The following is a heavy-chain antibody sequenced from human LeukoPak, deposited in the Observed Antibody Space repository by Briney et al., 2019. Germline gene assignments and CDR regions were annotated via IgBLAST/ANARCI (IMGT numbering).Heavy chain of an antibody. V-gene: IGHV4-30-2*01. CDR1: GGSISSGGYS. CDR3: ARAVTTASDAFDI. Sequence: PSETLSLTCAVSGGSISSGGYSWRWIRQPPGKGLEWIGYIYHSGSTYYNPSLKSRVTISVDRSKNQFSLKLSSVTAADTAVYYCARAVTTASDAFDIWGQGTMVTVSS. CDR2: IYHSGST. J-gene: IGHJ3*02. D-gene: IGHD4-11*01.